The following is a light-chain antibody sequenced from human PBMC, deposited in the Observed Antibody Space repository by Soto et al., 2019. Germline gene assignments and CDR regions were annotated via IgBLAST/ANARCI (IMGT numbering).Light chain of an antibody. V-gene: IGLV2-14*01. J-gene: IGLJ1*01. CDR2: EVS. CDR1: SSDVGGCDY. CDR3: SSYSISTAYL. Sequence: QSVLTQPASVSGSPGQSITISCTGTSSDVGGCDYVSWYQLHPGKAPKLILFEVSNRPSGVSYRFSGSKSGNTASLTISGLQAEDEADYFCSSYSISTAYLFGTGTKLTVL.